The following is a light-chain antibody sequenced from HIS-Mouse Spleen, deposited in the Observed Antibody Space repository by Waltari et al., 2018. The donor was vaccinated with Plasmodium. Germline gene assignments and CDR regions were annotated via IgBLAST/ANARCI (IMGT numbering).Light chain of an antibody. CDR3: QQYNNWSFT. Sequence: EIVMTQSPATLSVSPGERATLSCRASQSVSSNLAWYQQKPGQAPRRLIYGASTRATGIPARFSGSGSGTEFTLTISSLQSKDFAVYYCQQYNNWSFTFGPGTKVDIK. CDR1: QSVSSN. V-gene: IGKV3-15*01. CDR2: GAS. J-gene: IGKJ3*01.